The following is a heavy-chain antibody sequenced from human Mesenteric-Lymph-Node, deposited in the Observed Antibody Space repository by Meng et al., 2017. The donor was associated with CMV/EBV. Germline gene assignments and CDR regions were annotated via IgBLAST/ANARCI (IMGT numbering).Heavy chain of an antibody. D-gene: IGHD6-6*01. CDR2: ITWAGDST. Sequence: GGSLRLSCAASGFTFDDYVMHWVRQAPGKGLEWVSLITWAGDSTYYADSVKGRFTISRDNSRNSLFLQMNSLRAEDTALYYCAKDSRGSSSGYYFDYWGQGTLVTVSS. V-gene: IGHV3-43D*03. CDR1: GFTFDDYV. CDR3: AKDSRGSSSGYYFDY. J-gene: IGHJ4*02.